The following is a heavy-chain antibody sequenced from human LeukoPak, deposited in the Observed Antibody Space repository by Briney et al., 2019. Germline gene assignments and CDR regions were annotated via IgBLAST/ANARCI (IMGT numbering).Heavy chain of an antibody. CDR2: ISRDGEST. Sequence: GGSLRLSCVASGFTFDDYVMHWVRHAPGKGLEFVSVISRDGESTYYADSVKGRFTISRDNSENSLYLQMNSLRIEDTAVYYCAKERQAYYYYGMDVWGQGTLVTVSS. V-gene: IGHV3-43*02. J-gene: IGHJ6*02. CDR3: AKERQAYYYYGMDV. CDR1: GFTFDDYV.